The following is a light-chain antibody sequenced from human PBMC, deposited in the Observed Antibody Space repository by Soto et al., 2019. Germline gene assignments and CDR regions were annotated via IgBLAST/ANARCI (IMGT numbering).Light chain of an antibody. Sequence: EIVLTQSPGTLSLSPGERATLSCRASQSVSSSYLAWYQQKPGQAPRLLIYGASSRATGIPDRFSGSGSGTDLILTISRLEPEDFAVYYCHQYDSSPRTFGQGTKLEIK. CDR2: GAS. V-gene: IGKV3-20*01. J-gene: IGKJ1*01. CDR3: HQYDSSPRT. CDR1: QSVSSSY.